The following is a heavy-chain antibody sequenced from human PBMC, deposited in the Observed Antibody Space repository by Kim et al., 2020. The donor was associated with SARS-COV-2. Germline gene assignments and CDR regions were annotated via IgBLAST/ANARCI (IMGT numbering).Heavy chain of an antibody. V-gene: IGHV4-59*01. Sequence: SETLSLTCTVSGGSISSYYWSWIRQPPGKGLEWIGYIYYSGSTNYNPSLKSRVTISVDTSKNQFSLKLSSVTAADTAVYYCARDGLFLAAAGTYYYYGMDVWGQGTTVTVSS. CDR2: IYYSGST. CDR1: GGSISSYY. J-gene: IGHJ6*02. CDR3: ARDGLFLAAAGTYYYYGMDV. D-gene: IGHD6-13*01.